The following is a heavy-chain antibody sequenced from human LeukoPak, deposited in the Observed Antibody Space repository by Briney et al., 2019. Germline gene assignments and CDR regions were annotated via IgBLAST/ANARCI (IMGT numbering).Heavy chain of an antibody. D-gene: IGHD6-19*01. CDR2: ISYDGSNK. CDR1: GFTFSSYA. J-gene: IGHJ4*02. Sequence: PGGSLRLSCAASGFTFSSYAMHWVRQAPGKGLEWVAVISYDGSNKYYADSVKGRFTISRDNSKNTLYLQMNSLRAEDTAVYYCAKNGAVSGYADYWGQGTLVTVSS. CDR3: AKNGAVSGYADY. V-gene: IGHV3-30-3*02.